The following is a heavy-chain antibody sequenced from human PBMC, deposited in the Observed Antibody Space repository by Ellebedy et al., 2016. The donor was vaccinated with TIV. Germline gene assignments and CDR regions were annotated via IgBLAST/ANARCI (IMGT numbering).Heavy chain of an antibody. V-gene: IGHV4-59*02. CDR2: VDYSGST. CDR1: GGSVRGYY. CDR3: ARDGVDGMDV. J-gene: IGHJ6*02. Sequence: PSETLSLTCTVSGGSVRGYYWTWVRQPPGKGLEWIGNVDYSGSTNYNPSFMSRVSISIDRSKNQFSLRLTSGTAADTALYYYARDGVDGMDVWGQGITVAVTS. D-gene: IGHD2-15*01.